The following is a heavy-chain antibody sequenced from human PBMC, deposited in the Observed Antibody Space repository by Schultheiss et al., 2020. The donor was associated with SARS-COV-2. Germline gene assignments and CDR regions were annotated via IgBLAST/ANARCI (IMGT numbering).Heavy chain of an antibody. D-gene: IGHD2-21*02. CDR1: GFTFSSYS. CDR2: ISSSSSTI. V-gene: IGHV3-48*04. Sequence: GGSLRLSCAASGFTFSSYSMNWVRQAPGKGLEWVSYISSSSSTIYYADSVKGRFTISRDNAKNSLYLQMNSLRAEDTAVYCCARAPPYCGGDCYSDWGQGTLVTVSS. J-gene: IGHJ4*02. CDR3: ARAPPYCGGDCYSD.